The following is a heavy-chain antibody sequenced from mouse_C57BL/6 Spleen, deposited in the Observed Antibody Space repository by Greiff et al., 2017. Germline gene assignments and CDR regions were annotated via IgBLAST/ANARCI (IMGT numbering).Heavy chain of an antibody. J-gene: IGHJ1*03. D-gene: IGHD2-4*01. CDR2: IDPSDSET. CDR3: ARWPYDYDLSGYFDV. Sequence: QVQLQQPGAELVRPGSSVKLSCKASGYTFTSYWMHWVKQRPIQGLEWIGNIDPSDSETHYNQKFKDKATLTVDKSSSTAYMQLSSLTSEDSAVYYCARWPYDYDLSGYFDVWGTGTTVTVSS. CDR1: GYTFTSYW. V-gene: IGHV1-52*01.